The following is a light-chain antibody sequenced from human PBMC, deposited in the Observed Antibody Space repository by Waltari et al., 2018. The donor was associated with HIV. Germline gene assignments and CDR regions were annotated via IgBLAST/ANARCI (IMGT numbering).Light chain of an antibody. CDR1: TSNIGSNY. V-gene: IGLV1-47*01. Sequence: SVLTQPPSASGTPGQRVTISCSGSTSNIGSNYVFWYQHYPGTAPKLRIHRTNQRPPVGPDRFSGSASGTSASLAISGLRSEDGADYYCVAWDDSLRGVLFGGGTKVAVL. CDR3: VAWDDSLRGVL. J-gene: IGLJ2*01. CDR2: RTN.